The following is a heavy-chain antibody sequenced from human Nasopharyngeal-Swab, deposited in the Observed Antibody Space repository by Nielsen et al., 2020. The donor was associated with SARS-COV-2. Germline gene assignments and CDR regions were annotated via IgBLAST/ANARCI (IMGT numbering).Heavy chain of an antibody. CDR3: ASDPYYDTSDDASDI. Sequence: VRQAPGKGLEWVSSISSSSSYIYYADSVKGRFTISRDNAKNSLYLQMNSLRAEDTAVYYCASDPYYDTSDDASDIWGQGTMVTVSS. D-gene: IGHD3-22*01. V-gene: IGHV3-21*01. CDR2: ISSSSSYI. J-gene: IGHJ3*02.